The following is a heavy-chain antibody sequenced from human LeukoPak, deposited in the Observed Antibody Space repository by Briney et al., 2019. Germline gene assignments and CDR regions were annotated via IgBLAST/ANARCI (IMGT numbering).Heavy chain of an antibody. CDR3: AKDNRRHYTSGPNPDSLH. CDR2: ISWNSGSI. V-gene: IGHV3-9*01. D-gene: IGHD6-19*01. CDR1: GFIFNNYA. J-gene: IGHJ4*02. Sequence: PGGSLRLSCAGSGFIFNNYAMHWVRQPPGKGLEWVSGISWNSGSIDYADSVKGRVTISRDNAKNSRYLQMNSLRVEDTAFYYCAKDNRRHYTSGPNPDSLHWGQGALVTVSS.